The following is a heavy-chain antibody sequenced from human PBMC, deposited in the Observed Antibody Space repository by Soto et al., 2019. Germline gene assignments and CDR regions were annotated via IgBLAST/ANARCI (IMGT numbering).Heavy chain of an antibody. J-gene: IGHJ2*01. Sequence: EVQLVESGGGLVQPGGSLRLSCATSGFTFSTYFMSWVRQAPGKGLEWVANIRQDGSDKYYVDSVEGRFAIARDNPKNSLYLQMNSLRAEDTAVYYCARISGDPTVAWYFDLWGRGTLVTVYS. CDR2: IRQDGSDK. CDR1: GFTFSTYF. V-gene: IGHV3-7*03. CDR3: ARISGDPTVAWYFDL. D-gene: IGHD3-10*01.